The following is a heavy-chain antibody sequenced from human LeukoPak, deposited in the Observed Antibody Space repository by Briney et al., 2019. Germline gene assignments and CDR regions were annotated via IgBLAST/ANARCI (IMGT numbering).Heavy chain of an antibody. CDR1: GFTFSSYA. CDR3: ARAKWLVYDY. CDR2: ISYDGSNK. V-gene: IGHV3-30*04. Sequence: PGGSLRLSCAASGFTFSSYAMHWVRQAPGKGQEWVAVISYDGSNKYYADSVKGRFTISRDNSKNTLYLQMNSLRAEDTAVYYCARAKWLVYDYWGQGTLVTVSS. D-gene: IGHD6-19*01. J-gene: IGHJ4*02.